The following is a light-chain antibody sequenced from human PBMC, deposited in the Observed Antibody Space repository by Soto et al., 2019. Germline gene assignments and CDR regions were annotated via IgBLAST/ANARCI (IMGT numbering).Light chain of an antibody. J-gene: IGLJ3*02. Sequence: QSVLTQPPSASGTPGQRVTISCSASASNIGNTYVYWYQQLPGSAPRLLIFKSNQRPSGVSDRFSASKSGTSASLAISGLRSEDEAEYYCPAWDDSLRGWVFGGGTKLTVL. CDR1: ASNIGNTY. CDR2: KSN. V-gene: IGLV1-47*01. CDR3: PAWDDSLRGWV.